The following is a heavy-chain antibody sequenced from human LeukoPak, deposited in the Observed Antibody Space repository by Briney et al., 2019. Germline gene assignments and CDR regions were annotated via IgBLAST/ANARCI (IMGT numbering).Heavy chain of an antibody. D-gene: IGHD3-16*01. Sequence: SGGSLRLSCAASGFTFDDYGMSWVRQAPGKGLEWVSGINWNGGSTGYADSVKGRFTISRDNAKNSLHLQMNSLRAEDTALYYCARGSLGGHHFDYWGQGTLVTVSS. V-gene: IGHV3-20*04. J-gene: IGHJ4*02. CDR3: ARGSLGGHHFDY. CDR1: GFTFDDYG. CDR2: INWNGGST.